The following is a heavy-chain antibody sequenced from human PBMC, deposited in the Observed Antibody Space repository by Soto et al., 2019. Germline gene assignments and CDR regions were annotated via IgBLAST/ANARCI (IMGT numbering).Heavy chain of an antibody. CDR1: GGTFSSYA. Sequence: ASVKVSCKASGGTFSSYAISWVRQAPGQGLEWMGGIIPIFGTANYAQKFQGSVTITADESTSTAYMELSSLRSEDTAVYYCATDLDGNGGNSNWFDPWGQGTLVTVSS. J-gene: IGHJ5*02. D-gene: IGHD2-21*02. CDR2: IIPIFGTA. CDR3: ATDLDGNGGNSNWFDP. V-gene: IGHV1-69*13.